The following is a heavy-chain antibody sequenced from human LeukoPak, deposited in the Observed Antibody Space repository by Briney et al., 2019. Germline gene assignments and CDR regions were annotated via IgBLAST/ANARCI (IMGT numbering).Heavy chain of an antibody. V-gene: IGHV4-39*01. CDR3: ARTQGYCTTSSCSQYYYGMDV. Sequence: SGTLSLTCTVSGGSVSSSSYFWDWIRQPPGKGLEWIGTIYYGGSTYYNPSLKSRVTISADTSRNQFSLKLRSVTAADTAVYYCARTQGYCTTSSCSQYYYGMDVWGQGTTVTVS. CDR2: IYYGGST. D-gene: IGHD2-2*01. CDR1: GGSVSSSSYF. J-gene: IGHJ6*02.